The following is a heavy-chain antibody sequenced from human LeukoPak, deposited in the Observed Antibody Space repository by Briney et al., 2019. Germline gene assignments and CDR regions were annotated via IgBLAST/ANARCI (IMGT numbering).Heavy chain of an antibody. Sequence: SGTLSLTCAVYGGSFSGYYWSWIRQPPGKGLEWIGEINHSGSTNYNPSLKSRVTISVDTSKNQFSLKPSSVTAADTAVYYCARGDYGARNWFDPWGQGTLVTVSS. D-gene: IGHD4-17*01. CDR1: GGSFSGYY. V-gene: IGHV4-34*01. CDR2: INHSGST. J-gene: IGHJ5*02. CDR3: ARGDYGARNWFDP.